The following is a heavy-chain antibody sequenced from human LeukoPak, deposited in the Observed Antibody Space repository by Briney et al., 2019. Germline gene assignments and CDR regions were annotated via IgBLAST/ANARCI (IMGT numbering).Heavy chain of an antibody. CDR2: IYHSGST. CDR1: GGSISSSSYY. V-gene: IGHV4-39*07. CDR3: ARGRIAVVRGWFDP. D-gene: IGHD6-19*01. J-gene: IGHJ5*02. Sequence: SETLSLTCTVSGGSISSSSYYWGWIRQPPGKGLEWIASIYHSGSTNYNPSLKSRVTISVDTSKNQFSLKLSSVTAADTAVYYCARGRIAVVRGWFDPWGQGTLVTVSS.